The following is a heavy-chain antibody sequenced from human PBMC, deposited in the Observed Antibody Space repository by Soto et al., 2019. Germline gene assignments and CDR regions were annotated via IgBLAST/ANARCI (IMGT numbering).Heavy chain of an antibody. D-gene: IGHD3-16*01. CDR1: GFTFSSYG. Sequence: GGSPRLSCAASGFTFSSYGMHWVRQAPGKGLEWVAVISYDGSNKYYADSVKGRFTISRDNSKNTLYLQMNSLRAEDTAVYYCAKMMGDRERSSAYWGQGTLVTVSS. V-gene: IGHV3-30*18. CDR3: AKMMGDRERSSAY. J-gene: IGHJ4*02. CDR2: ISYDGSNK.